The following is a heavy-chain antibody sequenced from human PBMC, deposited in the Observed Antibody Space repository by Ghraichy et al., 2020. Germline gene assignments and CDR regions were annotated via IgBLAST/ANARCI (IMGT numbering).Heavy chain of an antibody. J-gene: IGHJ6*02. CDR1: GFTFSSYS. CDR3: AGEVTTDYYYGMDV. CDR2: ISCSSSYI. D-gene: IGHD4-17*01. Sequence: GGSLRLSCAASGFTFSSYSMNWVRQAPGKGLEWVSSISCSSSYIYYADSVKGRFTISRDNAKNSLYLQMNSLRAEDTAVYYCAGEVTTDYYYGMDVWGQGTTVTVSS. V-gene: IGHV3-21*01.